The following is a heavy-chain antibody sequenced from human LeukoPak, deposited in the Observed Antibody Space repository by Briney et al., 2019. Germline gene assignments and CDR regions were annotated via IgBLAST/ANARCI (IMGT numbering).Heavy chain of an antibody. CDR1: GYTFTGYY. V-gene: IGHV1-2*02. CDR2: INPNSGGT. J-gene: IGHJ4*02. D-gene: IGHD3-10*01. Sequence: ASVKVSCKASGYTFTGYYIHWVRQAPGQGLEWMGWINPNSGGTNYAQKFQGRVTMTRDTSISTAYMELSRLRSDDTAVYYCARDGITMVRGVISGYWGQGTLVTVSS. CDR3: ARDGITMVRGVISGY.